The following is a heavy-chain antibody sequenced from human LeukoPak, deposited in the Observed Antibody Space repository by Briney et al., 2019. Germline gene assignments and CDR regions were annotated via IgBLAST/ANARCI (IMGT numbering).Heavy chain of an antibody. Sequence: KSSETLSLTCTVSGSTISAYYWSWIRQPPGKGLEWIGEINHSGSTNYNPSLKSRVTISVDTSKNQFSLKLSSVTAADTAVYYCASSYYYDSSGYSIDYWGQGTLVTVSS. CDR3: ASSYYYDSSGYSIDY. CDR2: INHSGST. V-gene: IGHV4-34*01. J-gene: IGHJ4*02. D-gene: IGHD3-22*01. CDR1: GSTISAYY.